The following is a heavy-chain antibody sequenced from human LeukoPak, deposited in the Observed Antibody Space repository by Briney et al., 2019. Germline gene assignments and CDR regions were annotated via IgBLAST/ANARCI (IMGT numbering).Heavy chain of an antibody. J-gene: IGHJ3*01. Sequence: SGPALVKPTQILTLACTFSGFSLSTSAMCVSWIRQPPGKALEWLARIDWDDDKYYSTSLKTRLTISKDTSKNQVVLTMTNMDPVETPTYYCARIVVRGFTHAFDFWGQGTMVTVSS. CDR3: ARIVVRGFTHAFDF. CDR1: GFSLSTSAMC. V-gene: IGHV2-70*11. D-gene: IGHD3-10*01. CDR2: IDWDDDK.